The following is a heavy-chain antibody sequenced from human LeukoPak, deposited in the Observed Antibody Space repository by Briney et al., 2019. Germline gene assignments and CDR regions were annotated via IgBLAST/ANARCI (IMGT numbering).Heavy chain of an antibody. CDR1: GGTFSSYA. CDR3: ARAIAARSPGAPSQFDY. CDR2: IIPIFGTA. Sequence: EASVKVSCKASGGTFSSYAISWVRQAPGQGLEWMGGIIPIFGTANYAQKFQGRVTITADESTSTAYMELSSLRSEDTAVYYCARAIAARSPGAPSQFDYWGQGTLVTVSS. D-gene: IGHD6-6*01. J-gene: IGHJ4*02. V-gene: IGHV1-69*01.